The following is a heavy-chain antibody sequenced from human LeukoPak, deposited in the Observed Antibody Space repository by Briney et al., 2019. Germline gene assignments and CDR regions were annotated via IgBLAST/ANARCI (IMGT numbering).Heavy chain of an antibody. D-gene: IGHD5-12*01. V-gene: IGHV4-39*07. Sequence: SETLSLTCTVSGGSISRSGYYWGWIRQPPGKGLQWIGSFYYSGSTYYNPSLKSRVTMSVDTSKNLFSLKLSSVTAADTAVYYCAVGSGYDDYWGQGILVTVSS. CDR1: GGSISRSGYY. CDR2: FYYSGST. J-gene: IGHJ4*02. CDR3: AVGSGYDDY.